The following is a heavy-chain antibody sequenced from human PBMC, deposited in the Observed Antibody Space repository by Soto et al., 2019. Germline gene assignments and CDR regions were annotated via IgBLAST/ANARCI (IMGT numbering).Heavy chain of an antibody. D-gene: IGHD5-18*01. Sequence: TGGSLRLSCAASGFTFSDYYMSWIRQAPGKGLEWVSYISSSSSYTNYADSVKGRFTISRDNAKNSLYLQMNSLRAEDTAVYYCARDGGYSHFLNWFDPWGQRTPVTVSS. V-gene: IGHV3-11*06. CDR1: GFTFSDYY. CDR3: ARDGGYSHFLNWFDP. CDR2: ISSSSSYT. J-gene: IGHJ5*02.